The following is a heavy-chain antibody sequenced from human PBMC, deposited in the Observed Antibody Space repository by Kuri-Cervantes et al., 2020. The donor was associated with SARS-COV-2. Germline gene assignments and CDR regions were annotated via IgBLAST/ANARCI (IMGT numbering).Heavy chain of an antibody. J-gene: IGHJ4*02. CDR1: GFTFSSQW. CDR2: INNDGSST. Sequence: GESLKISCLASGFTFSSQWMSWVRQVPGKGLMWLSRINNDGSSTIYVDSVKGRFTTSRDNAKNSVFLQMNSLRPEDTGVYYCAMTGSYTSYGLGHWGQGTLVTVSS. D-gene: IGHD5-18*01. CDR3: AMTGSYTSYGLGH. V-gene: IGHV3-74*01.